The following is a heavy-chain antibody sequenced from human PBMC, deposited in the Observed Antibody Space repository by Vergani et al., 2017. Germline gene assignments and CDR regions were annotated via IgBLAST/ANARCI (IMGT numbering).Heavy chain of an antibody. CDR2: ISSSSSYT. CDR3: ARVPTMIVVVITPLWDFDL. V-gene: IGHV3-11*05. Sequence: QVQLVESGGGLVKPGGSLRLSCAASGFTFSDYYMSWIRQAPGKGLEWVSYISSSSSYTNYADSVKGRFTLSRDNAKNSLYLQMNSLRGEDTAVYYCARVPTMIVVVITPLWDFDLWGRGTLVTVSS. J-gene: IGHJ2*01. CDR1: GFTFSDYY. D-gene: IGHD3-22*01.